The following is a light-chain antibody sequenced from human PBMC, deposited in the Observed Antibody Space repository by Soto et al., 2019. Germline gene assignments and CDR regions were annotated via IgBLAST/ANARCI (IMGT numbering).Light chain of an antibody. Sequence: IQITPAPSTLSSSVGGTVTLPCRASQSVSGWLAWYQQKPGEAPKLLIYDASALPRGVPSRFSGSGSGTKFTLTIASLQPDDFATYYCQQYETFSGTFGPGTKVDIK. CDR1: QSVSGW. CDR2: DAS. CDR3: QQYETFSGT. V-gene: IGKV1-5*01. J-gene: IGKJ1*01.